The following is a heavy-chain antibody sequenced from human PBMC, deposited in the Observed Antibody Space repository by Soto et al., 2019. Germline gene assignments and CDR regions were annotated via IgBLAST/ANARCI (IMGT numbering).Heavy chain of an antibody. CDR2: ISSSSSYI. J-gene: IGHJ3*02. D-gene: IGHD6-6*01. Sequence: EVQLVESGGGLVKPGGSLRLSCAASGFTFSSYSMNWVRQTPGKGLEWVASISSSSSYIYYAESVNGRFTISRDNAKNSLYLQMNSLRAKDTAVYYCARIQLAYDAFDIWGQGTMVTVSS. CDR3: ARIQLAYDAFDI. V-gene: IGHV3-21*01. CDR1: GFTFSSYS.